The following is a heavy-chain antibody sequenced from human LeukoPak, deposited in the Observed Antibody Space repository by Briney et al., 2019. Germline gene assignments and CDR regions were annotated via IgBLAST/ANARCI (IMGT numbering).Heavy chain of an antibody. D-gene: IGHD4-11*01. J-gene: IGHJ4*02. CDR2: ISWDGGST. Sequence: VQPGGSLRLSCAASGFTFDDYTMHWVRQAPGKGLEWVSLISWDGGSTYYADSVKGRFTISRDNSKNSLYLQMNSLRAEDTAVYYCARAQVSGNSNFGYWGQGTLVTVSS. CDR1: GFTFDDYT. CDR3: ARAQVSGNSNFGY. V-gene: IGHV3-43*01.